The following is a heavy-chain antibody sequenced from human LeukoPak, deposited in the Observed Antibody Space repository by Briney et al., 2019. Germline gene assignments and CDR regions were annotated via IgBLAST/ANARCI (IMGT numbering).Heavy chain of an antibody. CDR2: ISADNGNT. V-gene: IGHV1-18*01. CDR3: AREHRSTANWFDP. Sequence: ASVKVSCKASGYTLTSYGISWVRQAPGQGLEWMGWISADNGNTNYAQKLQGRVTVTTDTSTSTAYMELRSLRSDDTAVYYCAREHRSTANWFDPWGQGTLVTVSS. J-gene: IGHJ5*02. CDR1: GYTLTSYG.